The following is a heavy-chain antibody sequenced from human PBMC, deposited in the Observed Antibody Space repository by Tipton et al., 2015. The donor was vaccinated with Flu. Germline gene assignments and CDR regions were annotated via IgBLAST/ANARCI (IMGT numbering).Heavy chain of an antibody. J-gene: IGHJ3*02. D-gene: IGHD3-22*01. CDR3: ARGVIYYDSSGPITAAFDI. CDR2: IYTSGST. CDR1: GGSISSGSYY. Sequence: TLSLTCTVSGGSISSGSYYWSWIRQPAGKGLEWIGRIYTSGSTNYNPSLKSRVTISVDTSKNQFSLKLSSVTAADTAVYYCARGVIYYDSSGPITAAFDIWGQGTMVTVSS. V-gene: IGHV4-61*02.